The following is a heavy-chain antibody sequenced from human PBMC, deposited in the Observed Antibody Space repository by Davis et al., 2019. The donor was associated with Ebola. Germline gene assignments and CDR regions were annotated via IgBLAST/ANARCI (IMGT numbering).Heavy chain of an antibody. Sequence: SETLSLTCTVSGGSISSGDYYWSWIRQPPGKGLEWIGYIYYSGSTYYNPSLKSRVTISVDTSKNQFSLKLSSVTAADTAVYYCASTVTTNDGAFDIWGQGTMVTVSS. J-gene: IGHJ3*02. CDR1: GGSISSGDYY. V-gene: IGHV4-30-4*02. CDR3: ASTVTTNDGAFDI. CDR2: IYYSGST. D-gene: IGHD4-17*01.